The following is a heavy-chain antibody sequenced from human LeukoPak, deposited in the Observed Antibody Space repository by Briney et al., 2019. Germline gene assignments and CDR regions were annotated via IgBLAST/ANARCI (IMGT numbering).Heavy chain of an antibody. V-gene: IGHV4-4*07. CDR1: GGSISSYY. CDR3: AGERITMVRGVIITELWFDP. D-gene: IGHD3-10*01. Sequence: PSETLSLTCTVSGGSISSYYWSWIRQPAGKGLEWIVRIYTSGSTNYNPSLKSRVTISVDKSKNQFSLKLSSVTAADTAVYYCAGERITMVRGVIITELWFDPWGQGTLVTVSS. J-gene: IGHJ5*02. CDR2: IYTSGST.